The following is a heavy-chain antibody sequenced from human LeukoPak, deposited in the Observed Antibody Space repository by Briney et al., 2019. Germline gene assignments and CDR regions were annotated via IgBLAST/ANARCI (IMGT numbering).Heavy chain of an antibody. CDR3: ARGYPTWSGHDRYYYYMDV. V-gene: IGHV1-69*05. J-gene: IGHJ6*03. CDR2: IIPIFGTA. CDR1: GGTFSSYA. Sequence: SVKVPCKASGGTFSSYAISWVRQAPGQGLEWMGGIIPIFGTANYAQKFQGRVTITTDESTSTAYMELSSLRSEDTAVYYCARGYPTWSGHDRYYYYMDVWGKGTTVTVSS. D-gene: IGHD3-3*01.